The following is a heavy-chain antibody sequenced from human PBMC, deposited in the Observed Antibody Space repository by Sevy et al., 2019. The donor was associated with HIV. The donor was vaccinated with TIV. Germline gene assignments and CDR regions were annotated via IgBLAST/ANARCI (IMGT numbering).Heavy chain of an antibody. V-gene: IGHV3-30-3*01. CDR3: ARGQLKAQGSGPYYYDSSGYQGGY. D-gene: IGHD3-22*01. CDR1: GFTFSSYA. CDR2: ISYDGSNK. J-gene: IGHJ4*02. Sequence: GGSLRLSCAASGFTFSSYAMHWVRQAPGKGLEWVAVISYDGSNKYYADSVKGRFTISRDNSKNTLYLQMNSLRAEETAVYYWARGQLKAQGSGPYYYDSSGYQGGYWGQATLVTVSS.